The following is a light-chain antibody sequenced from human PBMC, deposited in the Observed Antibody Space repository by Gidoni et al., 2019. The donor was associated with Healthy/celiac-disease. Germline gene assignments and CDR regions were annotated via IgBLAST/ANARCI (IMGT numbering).Light chain of an antibody. CDR1: SSDVGGYNY. CDR2: DVS. Sequence: QSALTQPASVSGSPGQSITISCTGTSSDVGGYNYVSWYQQHPGKAPKLMIYDVSNRPSGVSNRFSSSKSGNTASLTISGLQAEDEADYYCSSYTSSSTPYWVFGGGTKLTVL. J-gene: IGLJ3*02. CDR3: SSYTSSSTPYWV. V-gene: IGLV2-14*01.